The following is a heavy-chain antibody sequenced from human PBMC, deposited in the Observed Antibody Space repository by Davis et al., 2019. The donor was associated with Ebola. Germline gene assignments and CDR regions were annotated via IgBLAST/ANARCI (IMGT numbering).Heavy chain of an antibody. Sequence: GESLKISCAASGFTFSSYSMNWVRQAPGKGLEWVSYISSSSSTIYYADSVKGRFTISRDNAKNSLYLQMNSLRAEDTAVYYCARAHLFDYWGQGTLVTVSS. V-gene: IGHV3-48*04. CDR3: ARAHLFDY. CDR1: GFTFSSYS. J-gene: IGHJ4*02. CDR2: ISSSSSTI.